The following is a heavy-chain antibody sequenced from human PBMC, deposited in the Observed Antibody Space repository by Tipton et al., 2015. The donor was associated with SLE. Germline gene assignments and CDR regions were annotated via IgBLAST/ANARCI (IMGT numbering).Heavy chain of an antibody. V-gene: IGHV2-5*01. Sequence: LVKPTETLTLTCAFSGFSLSTSGVGVGWVRQPPGQALEWLALIYSNDDKRYSPSLKTRLTITEDTYKNQVVLTMTNLDPGDTATYYCAHSRGWILDSWGQGTLVTVSS. CDR1: GFSLSTSGVG. D-gene: IGHD6-19*01. CDR3: AHSRGWILDS. J-gene: IGHJ4*02. CDR2: IYSNDDK.